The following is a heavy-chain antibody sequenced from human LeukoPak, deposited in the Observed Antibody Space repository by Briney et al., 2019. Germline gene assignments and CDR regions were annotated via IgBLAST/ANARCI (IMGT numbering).Heavy chain of an antibody. Sequence: SVKVSCKASGGTFSSYAISWVRQAPGQGLEWMGGIIPILGIANYAQKFQGRVTITADKSTSTAYMELSSLRSEDTAVYYCARDIGYCSGGSCYSHWGQGTLVTVSS. J-gene: IGHJ4*02. CDR2: IIPILGIA. D-gene: IGHD2-15*01. V-gene: IGHV1-69*10. CDR3: ARDIGYCSGGSCYSH. CDR1: GGTFSSYA.